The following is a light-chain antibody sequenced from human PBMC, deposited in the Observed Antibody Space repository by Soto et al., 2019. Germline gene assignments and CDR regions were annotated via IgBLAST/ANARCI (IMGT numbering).Light chain of an antibody. Sequence: ETVLTQSPGTLSLSPGERATLSCRASQTIRCKYLAWYRQSPGQAPRLHIYGASNKATGIADGFSGSGSGTGFTLIISRRELEDFALYYFQLYGSTPWTFGHGTTGAIK. CDR1: QTIRCKY. V-gene: IGKV3-20*01. J-gene: IGKJ1*01. CDR2: GAS. CDR3: QLYGSTPWT.